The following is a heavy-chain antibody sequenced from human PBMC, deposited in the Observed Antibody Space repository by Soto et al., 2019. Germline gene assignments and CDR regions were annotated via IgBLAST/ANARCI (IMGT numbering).Heavy chain of an antibody. V-gene: IGHV3-23*01. D-gene: IGHD3-16*01. CDR2: ISGSAGST. CDR3: TKDLWPYLPAGGEFDS. Sequence: GGSLRLSCAASGFTFSSYAMSWVRQAPGKGLEWVSAISGSAGSTYYADSVKGRFTISRDNSKNTLYLQMNSLRAEDTAVFYCTKDLWPYLPAGGEFDSWGQGTMVTVSS. CDR1: GFTFSSYA. J-gene: IGHJ4*02.